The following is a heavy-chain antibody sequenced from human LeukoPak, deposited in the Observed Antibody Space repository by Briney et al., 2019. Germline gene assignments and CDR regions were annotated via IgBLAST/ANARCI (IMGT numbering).Heavy chain of an antibody. CDR3: AKAGSSSSMGY. J-gene: IGHJ4*02. D-gene: IGHD6-13*01. Sequence: SGGSLRLSCAASGFTFSSYAMHWVRQAPGKGLEWVAVISYDGSNKYYADSVKGRFTISRDNSKNTLYLQMNSLRAEDTAVYYCAKAGSSSSMGYWGQGTLVTVSS. CDR2: ISYDGSNK. CDR1: GFTFSSYA. V-gene: IGHV3-30*04.